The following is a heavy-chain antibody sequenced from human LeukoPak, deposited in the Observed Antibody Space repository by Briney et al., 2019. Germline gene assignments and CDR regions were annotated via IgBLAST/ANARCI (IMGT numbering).Heavy chain of an antibody. CDR2: IYPGDSDT. D-gene: IGHD3-10*01. J-gene: IGHJ3*02. V-gene: IGHV5-51*01. Sequence: GESLKISCKRSGYSFTSYWIGWVRQMPGKGLEWMGIIYPGDSDTRYSPSFQGQVTISADKSISTAYLQWSSLKDSDTAMYYCARHFGFGEFIFPFDIWGQGTMVTVSS. CDR1: GYSFTSYW. CDR3: ARHFGFGEFIFPFDI.